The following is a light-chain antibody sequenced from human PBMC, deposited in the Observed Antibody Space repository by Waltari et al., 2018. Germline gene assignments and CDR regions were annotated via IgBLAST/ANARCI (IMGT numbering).Light chain of an antibody. Sequence: DSVVTQSPDSLAVALGEGDASRGKSSQSVFSSSRNTDYLAWYQKKPGQPPKLLISWASNRESGVPDRFSGSGSGTDFTLTINSLQAEDVAVYYCQQYYNTVFTFGPGTKVEIK. CDR1: QSVFSSSRNTDY. J-gene: IGKJ3*01. V-gene: IGKV4-1*01. CDR3: QQYYNTVFT. CDR2: WAS.